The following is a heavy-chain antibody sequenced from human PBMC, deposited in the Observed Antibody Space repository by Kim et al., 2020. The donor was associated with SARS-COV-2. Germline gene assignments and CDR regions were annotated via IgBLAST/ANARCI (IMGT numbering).Heavy chain of an antibody. CDR3: ARDGGYGDYVLSVFDP. CDR1: GYTFTGYY. CDR2: INPNSGGT. D-gene: IGHD4-17*01. J-gene: IGHJ5*02. Sequence: ASVKVSCKASGYTFTGYYMHWVRQAPGQGLEWMGRINPNSGGTNYAQKFQGRVTMTRDTSISTAYMELSRLRSDDTAVYYCARDGGYGDYVLSVFDPWGQGTLVTVSS. V-gene: IGHV1-2*06.